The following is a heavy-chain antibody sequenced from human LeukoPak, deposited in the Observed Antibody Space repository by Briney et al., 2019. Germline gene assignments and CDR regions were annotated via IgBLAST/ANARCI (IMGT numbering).Heavy chain of an antibody. Sequence: PSETLSLTCTVSGGSISSSSYYWGWIRQPPGKGLEWIGSIYYSGSTYYNSSLKSRVTISVDTSKNQFSLKLSSVTAADTAVYYCARFSLLGYDILTGTKRRGMDVWGQGTTVTVSS. CDR3: ARFSLLGYDILTGTKRRGMDV. CDR2: IYYSGST. V-gene: IGHV4-39*07. J-gene: IGHJ6*02. CDR1: GGSISSSSYY. D-gene: IGHD3-9*01.